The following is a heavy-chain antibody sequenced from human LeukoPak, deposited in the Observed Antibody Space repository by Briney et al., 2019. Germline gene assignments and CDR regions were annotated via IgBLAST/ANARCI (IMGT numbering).Heavy chain of an antibody. CDR3: ARDRPNFIYPQWLVQGTYGMDV. CDR1: GGTFSSYA. CDR2: IIPILGIA. V-gene: IGHV1-69*04. J-gene: IGHJ6*02. Sequence: ASVKVSCKASGGTFSSYAISWVRQAPGQRLEWMGRIIPILGIANYAQKFQGRVTIPADKSTSTAYMELSSLRSEDTDVYYCARDRPNFIYPQWLVQGTYGMDVWGQGTTVTVSS. D-gene: IGHD6-19*01.